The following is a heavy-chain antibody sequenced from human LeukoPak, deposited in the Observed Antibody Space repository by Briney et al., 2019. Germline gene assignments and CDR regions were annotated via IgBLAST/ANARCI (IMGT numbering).Heavy chain of an antibody. CDR1: GFTFSSYG. V-gene: IGHV3-30*02. CDR2: IRYDGSNQ. Sequence: PGGSLRLSCAASGFTFSSYGMHWVRQAPGKGLEWVAYIRYDGSNQDYADSVKGRFTISRDNSKNTLYLQMNSLRAENTAIYFCARDRCSSTSCYHDYWGQGSLVTVSS. J-gene: IGHJ4*02. D-gene: IGHD2-2*01. CDR3: ARDRCSSTSCYHDY.